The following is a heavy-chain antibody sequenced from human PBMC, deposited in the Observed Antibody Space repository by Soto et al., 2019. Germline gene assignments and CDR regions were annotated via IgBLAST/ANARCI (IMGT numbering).Heavy chain of an antibody. J-gene: IGHJ6*02. CDR1: GYTFTSYG. D-gene: IGHD2-2*01. Sequence: ASVKVSCKASGYTFTSYGISWVRQAPGQGLEWMGWISAYNGSTNYAQKLQGRVTMTTDTSTSTAYMELRSLRSDDTAVYYCARDIVVVPAAMNYYYGMDVWGQGTTVTVSS. CDR2: ISAYNGST. V-gene: IGHV1-18*01. CDR3: ARDIVVVPAAMNYYYGMDV.